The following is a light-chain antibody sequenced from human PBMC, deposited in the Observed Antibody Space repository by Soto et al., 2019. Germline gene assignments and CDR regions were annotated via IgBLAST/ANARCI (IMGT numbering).Light chain of an antibody. CDR1: QSVSFH. CDR2: GAF. Sequence: EIVMTQSPATLSVSPGETATLSCRASQSVSFHLAWYQQKPGQGPRLLIYGAFTRATGIPARFSGSGSGTDFTLTISILQSEDFAVYYCQQYKNCPPLTFGGGTKVEIK. J-gene: IGKJ4*01. CDR3: QQYKNCPPLT. V-gene: IGKV3-15*01.